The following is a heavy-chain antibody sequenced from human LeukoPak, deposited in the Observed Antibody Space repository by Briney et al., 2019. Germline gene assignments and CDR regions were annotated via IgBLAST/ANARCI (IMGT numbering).Heavy chain of an antibody. CDR3: ARVGYHYGSVDYYYYMDV. D-gene: IGHD3-10*01. CDR1: GYTFTGYY. J-gene: IGHJ6*03. V-gene: IGHV1-2*02. CDR2: INPNSGGT. Sequence: ASVKVSCKASGYTFTGYYMHWVRQAPGQGLEWMGWINPNSGGTNYAQKFQGRVTMTRDTSISTAYMELSRLRSDDTAVYYCARVGYHYGSVDYYYYMDVWGKGTTVTISS.